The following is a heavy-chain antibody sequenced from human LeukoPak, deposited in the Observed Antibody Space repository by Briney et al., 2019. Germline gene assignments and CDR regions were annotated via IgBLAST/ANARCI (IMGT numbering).Heavy chain of an antibody. CDR3: ARDQGSQDAMDV. J-gene: IGHJ6*03. Sequence: PGGSLRLSCAASGFTFSSYWMSWVRQAPGKGLKWVANINQDGSEKYYVDSVKGRFTISRDNAKNSLYLQMNSLRAEDTAVYYCARDQGSQDAMDVWGKGTTVTVSS. CDR1: GFTFSSYW. CDR2: INQDGSEK. V-gene: IGHV3-7*01.